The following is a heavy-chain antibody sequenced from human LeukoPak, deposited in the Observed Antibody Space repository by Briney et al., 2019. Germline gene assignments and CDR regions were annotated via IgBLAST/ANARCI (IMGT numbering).Heavy chain of an antibody. Sequence: ASVKVSCKASGYTFTGYYMHWVRQAPGQGLEWMGWINPNSGGTNYAQKFQGRVTMTRDTSISTAYMELRSLRSDDTAVYYCARDNTRITNYYWGQGTLVTVSS. CDR3: ARDNTRITNYY. D-gene: IGHD2-2*01. CDR2: INPNSGGT. CDR1: GYTFTGYY. J-gene: IGHJ4*02. V-gene: IGHV1-2*02.